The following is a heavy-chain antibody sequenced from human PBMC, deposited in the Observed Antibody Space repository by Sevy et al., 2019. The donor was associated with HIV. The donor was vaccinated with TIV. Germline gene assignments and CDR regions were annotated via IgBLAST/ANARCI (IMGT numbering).Heavy chain of an antibody. Sequence: GGSLRLSCGASGFTFSNYGMHWVRQAPGKGLEWVAFVHSGGSNKYYADSVRGRFTISRDNSKNTLYLQMTSLRAENTAVYYCANAIEHYYRMDVASQGTTVTVSS. J-gene: IGHJ6*02. CDR3: ANAIEHYYRMDV. CDR2: VHSGGSNK. CDR1: GFTFSNYG. V-gene: IGHV3-30*02.